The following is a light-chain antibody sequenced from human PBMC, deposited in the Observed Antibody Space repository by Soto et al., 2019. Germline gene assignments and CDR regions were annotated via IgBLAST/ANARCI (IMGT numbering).Light chain of an antibody. CDR1: QSVLYSSNNKNY. CDR3: QQYYSTPHT. Sequence: DIVMTQSPDSLAVSLGERATINWKSSQSVLYSSNNKNYLAWYQQKPGQPPKLLIYWASTRESGVPDRFSGSGSGTDFTLTISSLQAEDVPVYYCQQYYSTPHTFGQRTKLEIK. CDR2: WAS. V-gene: IGKV4-1*01. J-gene: IGKJ2*01.